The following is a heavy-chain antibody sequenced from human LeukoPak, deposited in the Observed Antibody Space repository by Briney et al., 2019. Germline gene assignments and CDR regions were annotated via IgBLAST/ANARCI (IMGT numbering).Heavy chain of an antibody. Sequence: GGSLRLSCAASGFTSSSYAMSWVRQAPGKGLEWVSAISGSGGSTYYADSVKGRFTISRDNSKNTLYLQMNSLRTEDTAVYYCAKEKSSGCAAFDYWGQGTLVTVSS. V-gene: IGHV3-23*01. CDR3: AKEKSSGCAAFDY. CDR2: ISGSGGST. D-gene: IGHD6-19*01. J-gene: IGHJ4*02. CDR1: GFTSSSYA.